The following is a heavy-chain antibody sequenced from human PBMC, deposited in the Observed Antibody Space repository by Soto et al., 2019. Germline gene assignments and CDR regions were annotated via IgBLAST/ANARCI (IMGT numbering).Heavy chain of an antibody. CDR2: MNPNTNNT. J-gene: IGHJ4*02. CDR1: GYTFTSYD. CDR3: ARVSGYDFDY. Sequence: GGSVKVSCKASGYTFTSYDINWVRQATGQGLEWMGWMNPNTNNTGYAQKFQGRVTMTRNTSISTAYMELSSLISEDTAVYYCARVSGYDFDYWGQGTLVTVSS. D-gene: IGHD5-12*01. V-gene: IGHV1-8*01.